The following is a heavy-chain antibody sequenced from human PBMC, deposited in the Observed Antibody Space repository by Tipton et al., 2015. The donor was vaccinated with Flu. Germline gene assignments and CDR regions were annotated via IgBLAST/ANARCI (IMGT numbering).Heavy chain of an antibody. J-gene: IGHJ4*02. V-gene: IGHV3-23*01. CDR3: ARQLGGGDCY. CDR1: GFTFSSYA. D-gene: IGHD2-21*01. CDR2: ISSSGGST. Sequence: SLRLSCAASGFTFSSYAINWVRQAPGKGLEWVSGISSSGGSTYYADSVKGHLTISRDNSKNTLYLQMNSLRAEDTAVYYCARQLGGGDCYWGQGTLVTVSS.